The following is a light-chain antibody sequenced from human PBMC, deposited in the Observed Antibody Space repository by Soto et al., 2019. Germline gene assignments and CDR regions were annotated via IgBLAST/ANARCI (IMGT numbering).Light chain of an antibody. CDR3: SSYTITTALV. CDR1: SSDVGGYNF. CDR2: EVS. Sequence: QSVLTQPASVSGSPGQSITISCTGTSSDVGGYNFVSWYQQHPGKAPKLMTSEVSNRPSGVSNRFSGSKSGNTASLTISGLQTEDEADYYCSSYTITTALVFGSGTKVTVL. J-gene: IGLJ1*01. V-gene: IGLV2-14*01.